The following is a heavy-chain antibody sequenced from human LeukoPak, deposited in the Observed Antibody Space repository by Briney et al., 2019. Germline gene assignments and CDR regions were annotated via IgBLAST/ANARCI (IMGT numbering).Heavy chain of an antibody. V-gene: IGHV4-30-2*01. Sequence: SGTLSLTCTVSGGSISSGRYSWNWIRQPPGKGLEWIGYISRSGSTYYNPSLESRVTISIDRSLNQFSLKLTSVTAADTAVYYCARGLVTGDGALIDYWGQGTLVSVSS. CDR2: ISRSGST. J-gene: IGHJ4*02. D-gene: IGHD3-16*01. CDR1: GGSISSGRYS. CDR3: ARGLVTGDGALIDY.